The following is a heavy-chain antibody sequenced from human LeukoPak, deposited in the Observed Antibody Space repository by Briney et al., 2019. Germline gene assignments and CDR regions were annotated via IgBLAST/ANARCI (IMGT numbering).Heavy chain of an antibody. Sequence: GGSLRLSCAASGFTFDDYGMSWVRQASGKGLEWVSGINWNGGSTGYADSVKGRFTISRDNAKNSLYLQMNSLRAEDTALYYCATARYSSSWDAFDIWGQGTMVTVSS. CDR3: ATARYSSSWDAFDI. D-gene: IGHD6-13*01. CDR2: INWNGGST. V-gene: IGHV3-20*04. J-gene: IGHJ3*02. CDR1: GFTFDDYG.